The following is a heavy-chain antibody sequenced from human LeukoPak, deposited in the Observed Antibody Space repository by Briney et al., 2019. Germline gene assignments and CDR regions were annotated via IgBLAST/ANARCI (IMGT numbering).Heavy chain of an antibody. J-gene: IGHJ4*02. CDR1: GFTFSSYA. D-gene: IGHD3-3*01. CDR2: ISGSGGST. CDR3: AKVPKGHITIFGVVIFDY. V-gene: IGHV3-23*01. Sequence: GGSLRLSCAASGFTFSSYAMSWVRQAPGKGLGWVSAISGSGGSTYYADSVKGRFTISRDNSKNTLYLQMNSLRAEDTAVYYCAKVPKGHITIFGVVIFDYWGQGTLVTVSS.